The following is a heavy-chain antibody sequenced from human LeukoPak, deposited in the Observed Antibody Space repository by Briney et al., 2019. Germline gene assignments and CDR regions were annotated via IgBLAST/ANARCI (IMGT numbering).Heavy chain of an antibody. J-gene: IGHJ3*02. D-gene: IGHD6-19*01. CDR1: GFTFSSYG. Sequence: GGSLRLSCAASGFTFSSYGMHWVRQAPGKGLEWVAFIRYDGSNKYYADSVKVRFTISRDNSKNTLYLQMNSLRAEDTAVYYCAKDSISRGWIDAFDIWGQGTMVTVSS. CDR2: IRYDGSNK. V-gene: IGHV3-30*02. CDR3: AKDSISRGWIDAFDI.